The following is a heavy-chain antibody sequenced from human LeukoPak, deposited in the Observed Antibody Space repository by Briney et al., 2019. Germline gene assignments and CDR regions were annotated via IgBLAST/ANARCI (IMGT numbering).Heavy chain of an antibody. CDR2: ISGSSTSI. D-gene: IGHD5/OR15-5a*01. V-gene: IGHV3-48*01. CDR3: VRGHSVYDFLVY. CDR1: GFTFSNYN. Sequence: GGSLRLSCAASGFTFSNYNMIWVRQAPGKGLEWLSFISGSSTSIQYTDSVRGRITISRDNAKNSLFLQINGLRADDSAVYYCVRGHSVYDFLVYWGQGVLVTVSS. J-gene: IGHJ4*02.